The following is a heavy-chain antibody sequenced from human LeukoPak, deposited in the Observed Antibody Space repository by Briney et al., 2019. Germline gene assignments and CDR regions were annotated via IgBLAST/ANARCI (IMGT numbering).Heavy chain of an antibody. Sequence: GGSLRLSCAASGFAFSRYWMHWVRQTPGKGLGWVSRINSDGSSSTHAESVKGRFTISRDNAKNMLYLQLNSLRAEDTAIYYCARESAIVRVPFDNWGQGTLVTVSS. CDR1: GFAFSRYW. CDR3: ARESAIVRVPFDN. J-gene: IGHJ4*02. V-gene: IGHV3-74*03. CDR2: INSDGSSS. D-gene: IGHD1-26*01.